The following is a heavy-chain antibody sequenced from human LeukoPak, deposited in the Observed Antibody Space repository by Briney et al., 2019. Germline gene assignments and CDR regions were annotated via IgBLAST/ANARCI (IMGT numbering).Heavy chain of an antibody. J-gene: IGHJ6*02. Sequence: GGSLRLSCAASGFTFSSYGMHWVRQAPGKGLEWVAVISYDGSNKYYADSVKGRFTISRDNSKNTPYLQMNSLRAEDTAVYYCAKDLDGVEITMIAPMDVWGQGTTVTVSS. D-gene: IGHD3-22*01. CDR1: GFTFSSYG. CDR2: ISYDGSNK. V-gene: IGHV3-30*18. CDR3: AKDLDGVEITMIAPMDV.